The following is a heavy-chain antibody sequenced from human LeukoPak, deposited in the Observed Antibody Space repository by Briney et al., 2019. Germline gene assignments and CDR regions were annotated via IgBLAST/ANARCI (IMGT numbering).Heavy chain of an antibody. J-gene: IGHJ4*02. D-gene: IGHD3-22*01. CDR2: ISWNSGSI. V-gene: IGHV3-9*01. CDR1: GFTFDDYA. CDR3: AKDSYYDSSGYCLDY. Sequence: PGRFLRLSCAASGFTFDDYAMHWVRQAPGKGLEWVSGISWNSGSIGYADSVKGRFTISRDNAKNSLYLQMNSLRAEDTALYYCAKDSYYDSSGYCLDYWGQGTLVTVSS.